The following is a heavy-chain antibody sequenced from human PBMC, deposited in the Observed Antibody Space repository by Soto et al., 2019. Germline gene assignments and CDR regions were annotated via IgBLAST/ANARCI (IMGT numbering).Heavy chain of an antibody. V-gene: IGHV2-70*13. D-gene: IGHD6-25*01. Sequence: SGPTLVNPTQTLTLTCTFSGFSPNARGMCPTWIRQPPGRAPEWLATIDWDGDKYYTSSLMTRLTISKDTSKNQVALTMTNMQPMDTGTYFCARMRGSYISALGSGGQGALVTVS. J-gene: IGHJ4*02. CDR2: IDWDGDK. CDR1: GFSPNARGMC. CDR3: ARMRGSYISALGS.